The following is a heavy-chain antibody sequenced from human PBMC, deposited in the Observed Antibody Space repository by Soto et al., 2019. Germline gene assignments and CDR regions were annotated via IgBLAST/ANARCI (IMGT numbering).Heavy chain of an antibody. Sequence: QVQLVQSGAEVKKPGASVKVSCKASGYTFTSYAMHWVRQAPGQRLEWMGWINAGNGNTKYSQKFQGRVTITRDTSASTAYMELSSLRSEDTAVYDCARDFSWFGELIASDYWGQGTLVTVSS. J-gene: IGHJ4*02. V-gene: IGHV1-3*01. D-gene: IGHD3-10*01. CDR1: GYTFTSYA. CDR2: INAGNGNT. CDR3: ARDFSWFGELIASDY.